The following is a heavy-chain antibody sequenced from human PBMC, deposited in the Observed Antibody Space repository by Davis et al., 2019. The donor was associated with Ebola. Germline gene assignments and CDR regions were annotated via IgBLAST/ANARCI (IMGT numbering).Heavy chain of an antibody. Sequence: GASLKISCAASGFTFSSYSMNWLRQAPGKGLEWVSSISSSSSYIYYADSVKGRFIISRDNAKNSLYLQMNSLRAEDTAVYYCARDKRELLWGYGMDVWGQGTTVTVSS. V-gene: IGHV3-21*01. CDR3: ARDKRELLWGYGMDV. CDR1: GFTFSSYS. D-gene: IGHD1-26*01. J-gene: IGHJ6*02. CDR2: ISSSSSYI.